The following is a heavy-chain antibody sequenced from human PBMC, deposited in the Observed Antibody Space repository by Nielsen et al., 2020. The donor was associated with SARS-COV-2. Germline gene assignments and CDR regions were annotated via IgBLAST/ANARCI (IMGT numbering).Heavy chain of an antibody. CDR1: GGSFSGYY. J-gene: IGHJ4*02. V-gene: IGHV4-34*01. CDR2: IYHSGST. Sequence: SETLSLTCGVYGGSFSGYYWSWIRQSPGKGLEWIGEIYHSGSTNYNPSLKSRVTISVDKSKNQFSLKLSSVTAADTAVYYCARDITIFGVVIGFDYWGQGTLVTVSS. CDR3: ARDITIFGVVIGFDY. D-gene: IGHD3-3*01.